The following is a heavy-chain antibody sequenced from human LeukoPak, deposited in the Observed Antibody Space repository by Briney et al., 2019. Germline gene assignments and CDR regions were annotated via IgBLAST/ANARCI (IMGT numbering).Heavy chain of an antibody. Sequence: ASVKVSCKASGYTFTSYGISWVRQAPGQGLEWMGWISAYNGNTNYAQKLQGRVTMTTDTSTSTAYMELRSLRSDETAVYYCARDPTTYYDYVWGSHRYTGFDYWGQGTLVTVSS. CDR3: ARDPTTYYDYVWGSHRYTGFDY. CDR2: ISAYNGNT. V-gene: IGHV1-18*01. CDR1: GYTFTSYG. D-gene: IGHD3-16*02. J-gene: IGHJ4*02.